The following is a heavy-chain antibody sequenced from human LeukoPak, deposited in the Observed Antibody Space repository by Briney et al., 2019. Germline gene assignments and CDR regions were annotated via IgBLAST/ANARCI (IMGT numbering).Heavy chain of an antibody. D-gene: IGHD5-24*01. CDR1: GSSISSYY. CDR3: ARGLLDGYTHPAAFDI. CDR2: IYYSGST. J-gene: IGHJ3*02. V-gene: IGHV4-59*01. Sequence: PSETLSLTCTVSGSSISSYYWSWIRQPPGKGLEWIGYIYYSGSTNYNPSLKSRVTIPVDTSKNQFSLKLSSVTAADTAVYYCARGLLDGYTHPAAFDIWGQGTMVTVSS.